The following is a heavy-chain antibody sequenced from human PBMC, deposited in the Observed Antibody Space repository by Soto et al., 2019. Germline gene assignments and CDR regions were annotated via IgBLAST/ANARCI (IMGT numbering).Heavy chain of an antibody. CDR2: INPSFGTA. J-gene: IGHJ6*02. CDR1: GYTFTNYY. CDR3: ARRWTVYGMDV. D-gene: IGHD2-15*01. Sequence: GASVKVSCKASGYTFTNYYMTWVRQAPGQGLEWMGIINPSFGTANYAQKFQGRVTITADESTSTAYMELSSLRSEDTAVYYCARRWTVYGMDVWGQGTTVTVSS. V-gene: IGHV1-69*13.